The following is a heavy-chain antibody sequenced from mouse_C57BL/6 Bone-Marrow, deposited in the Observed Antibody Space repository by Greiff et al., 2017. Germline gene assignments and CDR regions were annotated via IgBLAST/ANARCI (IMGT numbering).Heavy chain of an antibody. CDR1: GYTFTDYN. CDR3: AEGNLGVLDYAMDY. D-gene: IGHD2-10*02. CDR2: INPNNGGT. V-gene: IGHV1-22*01. Sequence: EVQLVESGPELVKPGASVKMSCKASGYTFTDYNMHWVKQSHGKSLEWIGYINPNNGGTSYNQKFTGKATLTVNKSSSTAYMELRSLTSEDSAVDYCAEGNLGVLDYAMDYWGQGTSVTVSS. J-gene: IGHJ4*01.